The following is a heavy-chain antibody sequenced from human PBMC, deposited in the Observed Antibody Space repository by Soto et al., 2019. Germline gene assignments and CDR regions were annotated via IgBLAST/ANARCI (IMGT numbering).Heavy chain of an antibody. CDR1: GYTFTSYG. CDR2: ISAYNGNT. Sequence: ASVKVSCKASGYTFTSYGISWVRQAPGQGLEWMGWISAYNGNTNYAQKLQGRVTMTTDTSTSTAYMELRSLRSDDTAVYYCARARGYDSSGYYYVGDYWGQGTLVTVSS. V-gene: IGHV1-18*01. J-gene: IGHJ4*02. CDR3: ARARGYDSSGYYYVGDY. D-gene: IGHD3-22*01.